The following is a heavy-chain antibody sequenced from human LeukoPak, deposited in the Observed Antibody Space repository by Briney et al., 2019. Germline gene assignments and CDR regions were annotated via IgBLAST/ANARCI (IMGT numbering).Heavy chain of an antibody. Sequence: PGGSLRLSCAASGFTFSIYAMSWVRQAPGKGLEWVSSISGSGGSTYYADSVKGRFTISRDNSQDTLYLQMNSLRDEDTAVYYCARGAVPAAISEYFQHWGQGTLVTVSS. CDR3: ARGAVPAAISEYFQH. J-gene: IGHJ1*01. V-gene: IGHV3-23*01. CDR1: GFTFSIYA. D-gene: IGHD2-2*01. CDR2: ISGSGGST.